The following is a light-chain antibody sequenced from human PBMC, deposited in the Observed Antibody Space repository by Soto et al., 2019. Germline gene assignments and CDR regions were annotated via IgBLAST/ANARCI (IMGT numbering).Light chain of an antibody. CDR3: QLYGSAPRT. J-gene: IGKJ4*01. CDR1: QSVSNNY. CDR2: GAS. Sequence: EFVLTQSPGTLSLSTGERATLSCRASQSVSNNYLAWYRQRPGQAPRLLIYGASSRATGIPDRFSGSGSGTDFTLTISRLEPEDFAVYYCQLYGSAPRTFGGGTKVEI. V-gene: IGKV3-20*01.